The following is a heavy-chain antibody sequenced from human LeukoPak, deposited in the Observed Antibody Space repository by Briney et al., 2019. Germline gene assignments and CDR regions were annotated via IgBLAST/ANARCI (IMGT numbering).Heavy chain of an antibody. Sequence: PGGSLRLSCVASEFSFNYYDMNWVRQAPGKGLEWVSAISGSGGSTYYADSVKGRFTISRDNSKNTLYLQMNSLRAEDTAVYYCAKDPQWRMVGYFDYWGQGTLVTVSS. D-gene: IGHD6-19*01. CDR2: ISGSGGST. V-gene: IGHV3-23*01. CDR3: AKDPQWRMVGYFDY. J-gene: IGHJ4*02. CDR1: EFSFNYYD.